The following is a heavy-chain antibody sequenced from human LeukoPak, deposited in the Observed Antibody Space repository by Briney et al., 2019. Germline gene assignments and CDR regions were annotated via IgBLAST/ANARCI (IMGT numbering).Heavy chain of an antibody. J-gene: IGHJ4*02. CDR1: GFTFSSYA. Sequence: PGGSLRLSCAASGFTFSSYAMSWVRQAPGKGLEWVSAISGSGGSTYYADSVKGRFTISRDNSKNTLYLQMNSLRAEDTAVYYCAKVPTSTWYKGIDCWGQGTLVTVSS. V-gene: IGHV3-23*01. CDR2: ISGSGGST. CDR3: AKVPTSTWYKGIDC. D-gene: IGHD6-13*01.